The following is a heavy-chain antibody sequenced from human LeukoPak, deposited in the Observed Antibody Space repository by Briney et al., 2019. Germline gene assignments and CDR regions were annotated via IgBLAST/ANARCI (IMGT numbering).Heavy chain of an antibody. CDR2: INPDGSRT. Sequence: GGSLRLSCAASGFTFSSNWMHWVRQGPGKGLVWVSRINPDGSRTDYAESVKGRFTISRDNAKNTLSLGMNSLGDEDTAVYYCSRDFNGRNDFWGQGTLVTVSS. CDR1: GFTFSSNW. J-gene: IGHJ4*02. CDR3: SRDFNGRNDF. D-gene: IGHD1-14*01. V-gene: IGHV3-74*01.